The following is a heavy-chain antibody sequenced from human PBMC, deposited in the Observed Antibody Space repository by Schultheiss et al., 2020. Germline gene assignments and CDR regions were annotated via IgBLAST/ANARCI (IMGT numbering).Heavy chain of an antibody. CDR3: AREGIPTDAFDI. V-gene: IGHV3-48*04. Sequence: GESLKISCAASGFTFSSYAMSWVRQAPGKGLEWVSYISSSGSTIYYADSVKGRFTISRDNAKNSLYLQMNSLRAEDTAVYYCAREGIPTDAFDIWGQGTMVTVSS. CDR1: GFTFSSYA. J-gene: IGHJ3*02. D-gene: IGHD2-21*01. CDR2: ISSSGSTI.